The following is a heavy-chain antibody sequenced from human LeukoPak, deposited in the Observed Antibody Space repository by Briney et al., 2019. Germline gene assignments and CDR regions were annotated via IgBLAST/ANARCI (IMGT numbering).Heavy chain of an antibody. J-gene: IGHJ4*02. CDR3: ASSAVTIFCSY. CDR2: IYSGGST. Sequence: GGSLRLSCAASGFTVSSNYMSWVRQAPGKGLEWVSVIYSGGSTYYADSVKGRFTISRDNSKNTLYLQMNSLRAEDTAVYYCASSAVTIFCSYWGQGTLVTVSS. CDR1: GFTVSSNY. D-gene: IGHD3-9*01. V-gene: IGHV3-66*01.